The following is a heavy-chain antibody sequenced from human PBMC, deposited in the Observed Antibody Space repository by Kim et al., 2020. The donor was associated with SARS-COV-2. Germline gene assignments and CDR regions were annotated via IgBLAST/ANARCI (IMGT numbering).Heavy chain of an antibody. CDR3: ARGRIKPWAAAWYADRREFYYYGMDV. Sequence: SETLSLTCAVYGGSFSGYYWSWIRQPPGKGLEWIGEINHSGSTNYNPSLKSRVTISVDTSKNQFSLKLSSVTAADTAVYYCARGRIKPWAAAWYADRREFYYYGMDVWGQGTTVTVSS. V-gene: IGHV4-34*01. D-gene: IGHD6-13*01. CDR1: GGSFSGYY. CDR2: INHSGST. J-gene: IGHJ6*02.